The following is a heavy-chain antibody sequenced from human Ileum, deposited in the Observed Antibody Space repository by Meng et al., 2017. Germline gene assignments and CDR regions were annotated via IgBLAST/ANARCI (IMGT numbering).Heavy chain of an antibody. V-gene: IGHV4-61*08. CDR1: GGSVSSDGFQ. CDR3: ARDHWGSLDY. Sequence: QVPLQGSGPGMVRPAETLSVIGTVSGGSVSSDGFQWGWVRQPPGKGLEWIGYASTNYNPSLKSRVTISLDTSKNQFSLELSSVTAADTAVYYCARDHWGSLDYWGQGILVTVSS. D-gene: IGHD7-27*01. CDR2: AST. J-gene: IGHJ4*02.